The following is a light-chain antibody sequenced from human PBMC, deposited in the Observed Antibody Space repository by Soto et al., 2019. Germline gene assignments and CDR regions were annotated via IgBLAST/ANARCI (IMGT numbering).Light chain of an antibody. CDR3: QQCGSSRRT. J-gene: IGKJ1*01. CDR1: ESVTSDC. Sequence: IVMTQSPATLSVSPGERATLSCRASESVTSDCLAWYRQRPGQAPRLLIYGASTRATGTPDRISGSGSGTDFTLTISRLEPEDFAVYFCQQCGSSRRTFGQGTRLEIK. V-gene: IGKV3-20*01. CDR2: GAS.